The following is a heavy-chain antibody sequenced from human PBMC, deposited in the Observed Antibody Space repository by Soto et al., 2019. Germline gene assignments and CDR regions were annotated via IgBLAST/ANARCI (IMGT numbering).Heavy chain of an antibody. D-gene: IGHD4-4*01. CDR1: GFTFSSYW. Sequence: GGSLRLSCAASGFTFSSYWMTWVRRVPGKGLEWVANINQDGSEEYYVDSVKGRFTLSRDNAKNSLYLQMNRLRAEDTAVYYCARYGPDYKNDYWGFNNYYGLDIWGRGTTVTVSS. J-gene: IGHJ6*02. CDR3: ARYGPDYKNDYWGFNNYYGLDI. V-gene: IGHV3-7*01. CDR2: INQDGSEE.